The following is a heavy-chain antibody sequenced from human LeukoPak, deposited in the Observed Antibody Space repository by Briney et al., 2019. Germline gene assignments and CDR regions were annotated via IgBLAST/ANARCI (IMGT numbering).Heavy chain of an antibody. V-gene: IGHV4-34*01. CDR2: IKHSGST. J-gene: IGHJ4*02. D-gene: IGHD3-3*01. CDR1: VGSFSGYW. CDR3: AREGGFYRPLDY. Sequence: SETLSLTCAVYVGSFSGYWWSWIRQPPGKGLEWIGEIKHSGSTNYNPSLKSRVTMSVDTSKSQFSLKLTSVTAADTAVYYCAREGGFYRPLDYSGQGTLVTVSS.